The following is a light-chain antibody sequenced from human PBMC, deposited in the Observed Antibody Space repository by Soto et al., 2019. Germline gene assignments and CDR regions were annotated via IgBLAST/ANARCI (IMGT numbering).Light chain of an antibody. V-gene: IGKV3-15*01. CDR2: GAS. CDR1: QTVTSN. Sequence: EIVLTQSQGTLSSSPGGRATLSCRSSQTVTSNYLAWYQQKRGQAPRLLIYGASTRATGIPARFSGSGSGTEFTLTISSLQSEDFAVYYCQQYNNGPPITFGQGARLEVK. J-gene: IGKJ5*01. CDR3: QQYNNGPPIT.